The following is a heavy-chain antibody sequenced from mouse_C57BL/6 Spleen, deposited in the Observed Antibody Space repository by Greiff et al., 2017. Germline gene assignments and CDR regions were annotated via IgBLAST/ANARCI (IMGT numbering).Heavy chain of an antibody. V-gene: IGHV3-6*01. Sequence: EVKLEESGPGLVKPSQSLSLTCSVTGYSITSGYYWNWIRQFPGNKLEWMGYISYDGSNNYNPSLKNRISITRDTSKNQFFLKLNSVTTEDTATYYCALYYGSSWYFDYWGQGTTLTVSS. CDR3: ALYYGSSWYFDY. CDR2: ISYDGSN. J-gene: IGHJ2*01. D-gene: IGHD1-1*01. CDR1: GYSITSGYY.